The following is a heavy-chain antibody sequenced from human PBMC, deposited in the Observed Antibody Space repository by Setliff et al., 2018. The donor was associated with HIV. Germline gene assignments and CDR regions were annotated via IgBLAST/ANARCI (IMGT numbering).Heavy chain of an antibody. CDR2: INVHNGDT. J-gene: IGHJ3*01. CDR3: ARGLPADGYAFDL. Sequence: ASVKVSCKASGYTFTSYGFTWVRHAPGQGLEWMGWINVHNGDTKFAQRFQDRLTMTTDTSTTTAYMDLRSLRSDDTAVYYCARGLPADGYAFDLWGQGTMVTVSS. CDR1: GYTFTSYG. V-gene: IGHV1-18*01. D-gene: IGHD3-10*01.